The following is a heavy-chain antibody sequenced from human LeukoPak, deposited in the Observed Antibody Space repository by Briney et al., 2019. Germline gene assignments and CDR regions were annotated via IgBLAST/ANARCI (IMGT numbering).Heavy chain of an antibody. CDR1: GGTFSSYA. J-gene: IGHJ4*02. CDR2: IIPIFGIA. CDR3: ARGGIAAAGTFDY. Sequence: GASVKVSCKASGGTFSSYAISWVRQAPGQGLEWMGGIIPIFGIANYAQKFQGRVTITADESTSTAYMELSSLRSEDTAVYYCARGGIAAAGTFDYWGQGTLVTVSS. V-gene: IGHV1-69*13. D-gene: IGHD6-13*01.